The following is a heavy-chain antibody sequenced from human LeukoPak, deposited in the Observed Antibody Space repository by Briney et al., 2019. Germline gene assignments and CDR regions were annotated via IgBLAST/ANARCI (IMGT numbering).Heavy chain of an antibody. Sequence: GGSLRLSCAASGFTFSSYAMSWVRQAPGKGLEWVSAISGSGDSTYYADSVKGRFTISRDNSKNTLYLQMNSLRAEDTAVYHCAKRGSGSPSPFDYWGQGTLVPSPQ. V-gene: IGHV3-23*01. D-gene: IGHD1-26*01. CDR2: ISGSGDST. CDR3: AKRGSGSPSPFDY. CDR1: GFTFSSYA. J-gene: IGHJ4*02.